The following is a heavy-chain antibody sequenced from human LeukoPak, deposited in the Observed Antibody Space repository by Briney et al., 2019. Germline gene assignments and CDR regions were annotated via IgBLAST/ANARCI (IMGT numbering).Heavy chain of an antibody. CDR3: ARDPGRGSGTRNWFDP. D-gene: IGHD3-10*01. J-gene: IGHJ5*02. CDR2: INPNSGGT. V-gene: IGHV1-2*02. CDR1: GYTFTGYY. Sequence: ASVKVSCKASGYTFTGYYMHWVRQAPGQGLEWMGWINPNSGGTNYAQKFQGRVTMTRNTSISTAYMELSRLRSDDTAVYYCARDPGRGSGTRNWFDPWGQGTLVTVSS.